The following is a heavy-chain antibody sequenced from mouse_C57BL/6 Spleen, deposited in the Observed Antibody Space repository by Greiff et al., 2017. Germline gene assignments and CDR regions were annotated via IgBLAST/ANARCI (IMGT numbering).Heavy chain of an antibody. J-gene: IGHJ3*01. Sequence: QVQLQQPGAELVRPGSSVKLSCKASGYTFTSYWMDWVKQRPGQGLEWIGNIYPSDSETHYNQKFKDKATLTVDKSSSTAYMQLSSLTSGDSAVYYWARRGGGLAYWGQGTLVTVSA. V-gene: IGHV1-61*01. CDR1: GYTFTSYW. CDR2: IYPSDSET. CDR3: ARRGGGLAY.